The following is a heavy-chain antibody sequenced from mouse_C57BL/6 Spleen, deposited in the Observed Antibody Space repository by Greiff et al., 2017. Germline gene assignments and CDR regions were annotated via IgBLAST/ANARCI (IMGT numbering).Heavy chain of an antibody. CDR2: ISYDGSN. V-gene: IGHV3-6*01. J-gene: IGHJ2*01. D-gene: IGHD2-4*01. CDR1: GYSITSGYY. Sequence: EVQLQESGPGLVKPSQSLSLTCSVTGYSITSGYYWNWIRQFPGNKLEWMGYISYDGSNNYNPSLKNRISITRDTSKNQFFLKLNSVTTEDTATYYCARDRDYDVDFDYGGQGTTLTVSS. CDR3: ARDRDYDVDFDY.